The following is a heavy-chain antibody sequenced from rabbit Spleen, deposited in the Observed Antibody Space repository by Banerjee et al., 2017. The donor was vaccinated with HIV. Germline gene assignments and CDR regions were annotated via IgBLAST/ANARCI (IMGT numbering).Heavy chain of an antibody. Sequence: QSLEESGGDLVKPGASLTLTCTASGFSFSYSDYMCWVRQPPGKGPEWIACIGGGVSSITYYATWAKGRFIISKTSSTTVTLQMSSLTAADTATYFCARNGAGSNYAFNFWGPGTLVTVS. CDR3: ARNGAGSNYAFNF. V-gene: IGHV1S40*01. J-gene: IGHJ4*01. CDR1: GFSFSYSDY. D-gene: IGHD8-1*01. CDR2: IGGGVSSIT.